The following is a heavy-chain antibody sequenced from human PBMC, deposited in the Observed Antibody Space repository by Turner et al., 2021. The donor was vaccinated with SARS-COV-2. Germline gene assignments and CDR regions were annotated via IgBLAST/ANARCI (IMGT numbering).Heavy chain of an antibody. CDR1: GYTFTGYY. J-gene: IGHJ3*02. CDR2: INPNSGGT. Sequence: QVQLVQSGAEVKKPGASVKVSCKASGYTFTGYYMHWVRQAPGQGLEWMGWINPNSGGTDYVQKFQGRVTMTRDTSISTAYMEVSRLRSDDTAVYYCYRGPDAFDIWGQGTMVTVSS. V-gene: IGHV1-2*02. D-gene: IGHD4-4*01. CDR3: YRGPDAFDI.